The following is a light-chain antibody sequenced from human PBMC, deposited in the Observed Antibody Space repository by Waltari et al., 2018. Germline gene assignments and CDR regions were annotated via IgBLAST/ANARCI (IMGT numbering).Light chain of an antibody. CDR3: YSTDSSGNRRRV. CDR2: KDS. CDR1: ALPNNS. V-gene: IGLV3-10*01. J-gene: IGLJ2*01. Sequence: SYELTPPPSVSVSPGQTASTTCSGDALPNNSSYWYQQKSGQPPVKVIDKDSNRPSTTPEIFAGSSSGRMATLIISGAQVEDEADYYCYSTDSSGNRRRVFGGGTKLTVL.